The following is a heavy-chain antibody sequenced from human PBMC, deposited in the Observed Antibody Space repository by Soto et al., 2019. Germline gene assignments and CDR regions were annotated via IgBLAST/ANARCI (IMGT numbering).Heavy chain of an antibody. CDR2: IDPSDSQT. V-gene: IGHV5-10-1*01. CDR3: ARQIYDSDTGPNFQYYFDS. CDR1: GYSFAGYW. J-gene: IGHJ4*02. Sequence: ASLKLSCQGSGYSFAGYWITWVRQKPGKGLEWMGRIDPSDSQTYYSPSFRGHVTISATKSITTVFLQWSSLRASDTAMYYCARQIYDSDTGPNFQYYFDSWGQGTPVTVSS. D-gene: IGHD3-22*01.